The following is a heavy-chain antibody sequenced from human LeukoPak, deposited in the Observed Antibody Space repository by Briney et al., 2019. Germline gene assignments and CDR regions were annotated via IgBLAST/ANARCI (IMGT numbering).Heavy chain of an antibody. Sequence: SETLSLTCAVSGGSISSSYWSWIRQPPGKGLEWIGYIHYSGTTKCNPSLKSRVTISVDTSKNQFSLKLSSVTAADTAVYYCARGPYSYDSSGAFDIWGQGTMVTVSS. D-gene: IGHD3-22*01. CDR2: IHYSGTT. CDR1: GGSISSSY. CDR3: ARGPYSYDSSGAFDI. V-gene: IGHV4-59*01. J-gene: IGHJ3*02.